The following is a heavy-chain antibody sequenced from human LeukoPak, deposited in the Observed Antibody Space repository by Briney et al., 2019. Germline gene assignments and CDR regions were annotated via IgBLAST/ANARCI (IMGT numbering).Heavy chain of an antibody. CDR3: AKDQAGYYGSGSYYFL. V-gene: IGHV3-23*01. D-gene: IGHD3-10*01. Sequence: GGSLRLSCAASGFTFSSYAMSWVRQAPGKVLEWVSAISGSGGSTYYADSVKGRFTISRDNSKNTLYLQMNSLRAEDTAVYYCAKDQAGYYGSGSYYFLWGQGTLVTVSS. CDR1: GFTFSSYA. CDR2: ISGSGGST. J-gene: IGHJ4*02.